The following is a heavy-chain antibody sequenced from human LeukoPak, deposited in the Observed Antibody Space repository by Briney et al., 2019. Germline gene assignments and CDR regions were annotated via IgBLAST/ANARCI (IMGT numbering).Heavy chain of an antibody. Sequence: GGSLRPSCEAAGFTFRSYGMGWVRQSPGKGLEWVSGITGIGDSTYYADSVRGRFTISRDNSKNTLFLQMNSLRAEDTAVYFCVKPGLGSWPYYFDLWGQGTLVTVSS. CDR1: GFTFRSYG. CDR3: VKPGLGSWPYYFDL. J-gene: IGHJ4*02. V-gene: IGHV3-23*01. CDR2: ITGIGDST. D-gene: IGHD3-10*01.